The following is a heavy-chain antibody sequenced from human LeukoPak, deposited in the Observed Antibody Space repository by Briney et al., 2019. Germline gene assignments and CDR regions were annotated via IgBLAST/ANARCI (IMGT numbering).Heavy chain of an antibody. CDR3: TIELYYDALTGYYSPPFDY. CDR1: GFTFTTYY. D-gene: IGHD3-9*01. Sequence: GGSLRLSCAASGFTFTTYYMSWVRQAPGKGLEWVGRIKSKIDGGTTDYGAPVKGRFTISRDDSKNKLYLQMNSLRIEDTAVYYCTIELYYDALTGYYSPPFDYWGQGTLVTVSS. CDR2: IKSKIDGGTT. J-gene: IGHJ4*02. V-gene: IGHV3-15*01.